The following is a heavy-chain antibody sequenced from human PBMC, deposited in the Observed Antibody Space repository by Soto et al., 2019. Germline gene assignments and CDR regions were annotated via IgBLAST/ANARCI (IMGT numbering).Heavy chain of an antibody. CDR1: GYTFTSYD. Sequence: QVQLVQSGAEVKKPGASVKVSCKASGYTFTSYDINWVRQATGQGLEWMGWMDPSSGDTGFAQRFQDRVSMTRNTSISTAYLELSSLGSEDTAVYYCARPGAIFGVVILWGQGTLVTVSS. J-gene: IGHJ4*02. CDR2: MDPSSGDT. D-gene: IGHD3-3*01. CDR3: ARPGAIFGVVIL. V-gene: IGHV1-8*01.